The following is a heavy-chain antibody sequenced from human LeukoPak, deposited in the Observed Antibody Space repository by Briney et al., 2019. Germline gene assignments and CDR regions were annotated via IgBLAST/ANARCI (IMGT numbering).Heavy chain of an antibody. CDR3: ARELGGWKYNWFDP. CDR1: GYTFTGYC. CDR2: INPNSGGT. V-gene: IGHV1-2*02. J-gene: IGHJ5*02. Sequence: ASVKVSCKASGYTFTGYCMHWVRQAPGQGLEWMGWINPNSGGTNYAQKFQGRVTMTRDTSISTAYTELSRLRSDDTAVYYCARELGGWKYNWFDPWGQGTLVTVSS. D-gene: IGHD6-19*01.